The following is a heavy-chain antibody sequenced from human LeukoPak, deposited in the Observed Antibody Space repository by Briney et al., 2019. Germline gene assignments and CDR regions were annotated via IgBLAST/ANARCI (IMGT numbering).Heavy chain of an antibody. CDR3: ARGWLLSYYFDY. J-gene: IGHJ4*02. D-gene: IGHD5-12*01. V-gene: IGHV4-30-2*01. CDR1: GGSISSGGYS. Sequence: PSETLSLTCAVSGGSISSGGYSWSWIRQPPGKGLEWIGYIYHSGSTYYNPFLKSRVTISVDRSKNQFSLKLSSVTAADTAVYYCARGWLLSYYFDYWGQGTLVTVSS. CDR2: IYHSGST.